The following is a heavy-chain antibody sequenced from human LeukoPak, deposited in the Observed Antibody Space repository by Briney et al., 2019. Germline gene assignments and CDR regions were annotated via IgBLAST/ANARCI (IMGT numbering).Heavy chain of an antibody. D-gene: IGHD3-10*02. CDR2: INPNSGGT. CDR1: GYTYTGYY. J-gene: IGHJ3*02. CDR3: ARVCVRGAFDI. V-gene: IGHV1-2*06. Sequence: ASVKVSCKASGYTYTGYYMHWVRQAPGQGLEWMGRINPNSGGTNYAKKFQGRVTMTRDTSISTAYMELSRLRSDDTAVYYCARVCVRGAFDIWGQGTMVTVSS.